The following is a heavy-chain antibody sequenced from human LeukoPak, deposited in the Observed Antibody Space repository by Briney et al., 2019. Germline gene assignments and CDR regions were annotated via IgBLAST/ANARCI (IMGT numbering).Heavy chain of an antibody. D-gene: IGHD5-24*01. J-gene: IGHJ4*02. V-gene: IGHV1-8*02. CDR2: MNPNSGNT. CDR3: ARVCQRWLQLLGY. Sequence: ASVKVSRKASGGTFSSYAISWVRQATGQGLEWMGWMNPNSGNTGYAQKFQGRVTMTRNTSISTAYMELSSLRSEDTAVYYCARVCQRWLQLLGYWGQGTLVTVSS. CDR1: GGTFSSYA.